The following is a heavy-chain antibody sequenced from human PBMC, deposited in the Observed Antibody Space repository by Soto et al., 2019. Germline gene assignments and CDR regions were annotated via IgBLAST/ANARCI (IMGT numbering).Heavy chain of an antibody. D-gene: IGHD3-22*01. V-gene: IGHV4-31*03. Sequence: QVQLQESGPGLVKPSQTLSLTCTVSGGSISSGAYYWSWIRQHPGEGLEWIGYVYYSGTTYYNPSLKRRLNISVDTSKHQFSLKLSSVNAADTAVYYCARLSYYDSSDFYHFDYGGQGALVNVSA. CDR3: ARLSYYDSSDFYHFDY. CDR1: GGSISSGAYY. J-gene: IGHJ4*02. CDR2: VYYSGTT.